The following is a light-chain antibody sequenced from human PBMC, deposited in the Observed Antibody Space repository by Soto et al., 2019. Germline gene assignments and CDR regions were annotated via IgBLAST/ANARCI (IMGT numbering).Light chain of an antibody. CDR1: SSDVWIYNL. V-gene: IGLV2-23*03. CDR3: CSYAGSSTFERV. Sequence: QSVLTQPASVSGSPGQSITISCTGTSSDVWIYNLVSWYQQHPGKAPKLMIYEGSKRPSGVSNRFSGSKSGNMASLTISGLQAEDEADYYCCSYAGSSTFERVFGGGTKLTVL. CDR2: EGS. J-gene: IGLJ3*02.